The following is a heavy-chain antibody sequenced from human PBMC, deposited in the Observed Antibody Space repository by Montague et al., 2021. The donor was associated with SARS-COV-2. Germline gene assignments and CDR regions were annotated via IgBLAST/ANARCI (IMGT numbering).Heavy chain of an antibody. D-gene: IGHD3-9*01. CDR1: GGWNKGGNR. CDR3: ASRGGHDILRTLEGGFDP. CDR2: SLNRGSL. Sequence: SETLSLTCARPGGWNKGGNRKSRGRNPTEKKMEWVGESLNRGSLNYNPSFYSRVTISVDKFRNQFSLKLTFVTAADTAVYYCASRGGHDILRTLEGGFDPWGQGTLVTVSS. V-gene: IGHV4/OR15-8*01. J-gene: IGHJ5*02.